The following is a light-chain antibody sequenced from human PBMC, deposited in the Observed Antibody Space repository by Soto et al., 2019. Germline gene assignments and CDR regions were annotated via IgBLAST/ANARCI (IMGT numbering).Light chain of an antibody. Sequence: QSALTQPASVSGSPGQSITISCTGTSNDVGGYNLASWYQQHPGKAPKLIIYEGTKRPSGVSDRFSGSRYGNTASLTISALQAEDEADYSCCSFAGGATFVFGGGTKLTVL. J-gene: IGLJ2*01. V-gene: IGLV2-23*03. CDR3: CSFAGGATFV. CDR1: SNDVGGYNL. CDR2: EGT.